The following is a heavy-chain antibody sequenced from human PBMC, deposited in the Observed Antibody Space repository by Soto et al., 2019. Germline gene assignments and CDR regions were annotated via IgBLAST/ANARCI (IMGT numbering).Heavy chain of an antibody. CDR3: ARPSVVVTANYYYYGMDV. V-gene: IGHV3-30-3*01. Sequence: QVQLVESGGGVVQPGRSLRLSCAASGFTFSSYAMHWVRQAPGKGLEWVAVISYDGSNKYYADSVKGRFTISRDNSKNTLYLQMNSLRAEDTAVYYCARPSVVVTANYYYYGMDVWGQGTTVTVSS. CDR2: ISYDGSNK. D-gene: IGHD2-21*02. CDR1: GFTFSSYA. J-gene: IGHJ6*02.